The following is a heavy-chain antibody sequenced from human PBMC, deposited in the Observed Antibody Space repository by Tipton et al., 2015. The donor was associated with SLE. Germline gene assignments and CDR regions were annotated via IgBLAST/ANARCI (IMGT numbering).Heavy chain of an antibody. CDR1: GYTFTSYY. CDR3: ARDFGGPPFDL. D-gene: IGHD4-23*01. V-gene: IGHV1-46*01. CDR2: INPSGGST. J-gene: IGHJ4*02. Sequence: QLVQSGAEVKKPGASVKVSCKASGYTFTSYYMHWVRQAPGQGLEWMGIINPSGGSTSYAQKFQGRVTMTRDTSTSTVYMELSSLGSEDTAVYYCARDFGGPPFDLWGQGTLVTVSS.